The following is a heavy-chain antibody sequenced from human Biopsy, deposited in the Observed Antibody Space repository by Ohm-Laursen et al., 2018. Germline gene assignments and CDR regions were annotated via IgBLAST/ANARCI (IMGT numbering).Heavy chain of an antibody. D-gene: IGHD2/OR15-2a*01. CDR1: GGSVGDYF. Sequence: SETLSLTCSVSGGSVGDYFLSWIRLVPGKRPKWIGYTYYRGTSENNPSLRSRVTTSVDISRNQFFLNMKSVTGADTAVYYCAAFPFSGGPAFDIWGQGTTVIVSS. CDR2: TYYRGTS. V-gene: IGHV4-59*02. CDR3: AAFPFSGGPAFDI. J-gene: IGHJ3*02.